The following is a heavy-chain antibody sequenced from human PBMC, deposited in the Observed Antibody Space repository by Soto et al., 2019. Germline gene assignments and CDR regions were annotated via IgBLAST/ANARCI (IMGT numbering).Heavy chain of an antibody. J-gene: IGHJ4*02. V-gene: IGHV3-9*01. D-gene: IGHD3-3*01. CDR1: GFTFDDYA. Sequence: QPGGSLRLSCAASGFTFDDYAMHWVRQAPGKGLEWVSGISWNSGSIGYADSVKGRFTISRDNAKNSLYLQMNSLRAEDTALYYCAKAGFWSGXSSLVDYWGQGT. CDR2: ISWNSGSI. CDR3: AKAGFWSGXSSLVDY.